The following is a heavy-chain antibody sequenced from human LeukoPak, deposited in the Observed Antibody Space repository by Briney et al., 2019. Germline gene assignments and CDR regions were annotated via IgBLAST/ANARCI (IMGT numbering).Heavy chain of an antibody. CDR3: ARGGYRPFDY. CDR1: GGSFSGYY. CDR2: INHSGST. Sequence: SETLSLTCAVYGGSFSGYYWSWIRQPPGKGLEWIGEINHSGSTNYNPSLKSRVTISVDTSKNQFSLKLSSVTAADTAVYYCARGGYRPFDYWGQGTLVTVSS. D-gene: IGHD2-15*01. V-gene: IGHV4-34*01. J-gene: IGHJ4*02.